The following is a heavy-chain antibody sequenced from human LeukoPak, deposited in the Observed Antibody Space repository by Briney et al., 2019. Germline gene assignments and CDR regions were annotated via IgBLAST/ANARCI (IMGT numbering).Heavy chain of an antibody. D-gene: IGHD1-26*01. J-gene: IGHJ4*02. CDR2: IYYSGST. CDR1: GGSISSSSYY. Sequence: SETLSLTCTVSGGSISSSSYYWGWIRQPAGKGLEWIGSIYYSGSTYYNPSLKSRVTISVDTSKNQFSLKLSSVTAADTAVYYCARQGGSYRRGAYWGQGTLVTVSS. CDR3: ARQGGSYRRGAY. V-gene: IGHV4-39*01.